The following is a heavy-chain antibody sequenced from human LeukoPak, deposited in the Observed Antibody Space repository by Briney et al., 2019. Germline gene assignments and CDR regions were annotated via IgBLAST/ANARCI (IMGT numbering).Heavy chain of an antibody. Sequence: PSETLSLTCAVYGGSFSGYYWSWIRQPPGKGLEWIGEINHSGSTNYNPSLKSRVTISVDTSKNQFSLKLSSVTAADTAVYYCARGRDGSKYFDYWGQGTLVTVSS. CDR1: GGSFSGYY. D-gene: IGHD4-23*01. J-gene: IGHJ4*02. CDR2: INHSGST. V-gene: IGHV4-34*01. CDR3: ARGRDGSKYFDY.